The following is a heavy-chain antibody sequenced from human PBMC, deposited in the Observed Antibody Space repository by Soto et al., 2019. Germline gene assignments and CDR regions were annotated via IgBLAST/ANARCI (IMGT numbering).Heavy chain of an antibody. J-gene: IGHJ6*03. CDR3: ARTYYDILTGYYLIYYYYYMDV. Sequence: GVLRLSCAASGFTFSSYWMSWVRQAPGKGLEWVANIKQDGSEKYYVDSVKGRFTISRDNAKNSLYLQMNSLRAEDTAVYYCARTYYDILTGYYLIYYYYYMDVWGKGTTVTVSS. CDR2: IKQDGSEK. CDR1: GFTFSSYW. V-gene: IGHV3-7*01. D-gene: IGHD3-9*01.